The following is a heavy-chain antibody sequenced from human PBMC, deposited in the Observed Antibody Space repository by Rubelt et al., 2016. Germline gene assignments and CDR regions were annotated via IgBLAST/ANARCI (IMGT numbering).Heavy chain of an antibody. V-gene: IGHV1-46*01. Sequence: QVQLVQSGAEVKKPGASVKVSCKASGYTFTSYYMHWVRQAPGQGLEWMGIINPSGCSTTYAQKFQVRVTMTRDTSTSTVYMDLSSLRCEDTAVYYCARVGFYYDSGSYVDWGQRTLVTVSS. D-gene: IGHD3-10*01. CDR3: ARVGFYYDSGSYVD. CDR2: INPSGCST. CDR1: GYTFTSYY. J-gene: IGHJ4*02.